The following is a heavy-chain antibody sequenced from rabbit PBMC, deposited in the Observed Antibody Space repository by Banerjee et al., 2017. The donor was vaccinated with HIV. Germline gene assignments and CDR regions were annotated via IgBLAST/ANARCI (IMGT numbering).Heavy chain of an antibody. CDR3: VRDSSGWGADL. D-gene: IGHD4-1*01. CDR2: IYPGFGIT. Sequence: LVESGGGLVQPGGSLTLSCKASGFDFSSYYMSWVRQAPGKGLEWIGTIYPGFGITNYASWVNGRFTISRDNAQNTLYLQLNSLTAADTATYFCVRDSSGWGADLWGPGTLVTVS. V-gene: IGHV1S7*01. CDR1: GFDFSSYY. J-gene: IGHJ4*01.